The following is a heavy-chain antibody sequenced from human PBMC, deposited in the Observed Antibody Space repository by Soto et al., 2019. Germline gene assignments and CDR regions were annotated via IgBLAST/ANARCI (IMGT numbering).Heavy chain of an antibody. CDR3: ASVQRAGSGYYTDDAFDS. Sequence: SETLSLTCAVYGGSFSGYYWSWIRQPPGKGLEWIGEINHSGSTNYNPSLKSRVTISVDTSKNRFSLKLSSVTAADTAVYYCASVQRAGSGYYTDDAFDSWGQGTMVTVSS. CDR2: INHSGST. D-gene: IGHD3-3*01. V-gene: IGHV4-34*01. J-gene: IGHJ3*02. CDR1: GGSFSGYY.